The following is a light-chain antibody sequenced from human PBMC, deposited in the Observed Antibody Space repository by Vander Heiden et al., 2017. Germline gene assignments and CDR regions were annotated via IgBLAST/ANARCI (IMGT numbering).Light chain of an antibody. CDR1: QSVGSNY. CDR2: DSS. Sequence: IVLTQPPGSLSLSPGESATLSCRASQSVGSNYLAWYQQKPGQAPRLLIFDSSTRATGIPDRFSGSGSGTAFTLTISGLEPEDFGVYYCQQYARSIGSFGQGTKLEIK. V-gene: IGKV3-20*01. CDR3: QQYARSIGS. J-gene: IGKJ2*03.